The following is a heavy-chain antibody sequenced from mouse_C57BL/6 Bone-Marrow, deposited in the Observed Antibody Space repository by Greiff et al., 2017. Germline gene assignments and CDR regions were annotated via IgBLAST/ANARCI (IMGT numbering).Heavy chain of an antibody. J-gene: IGHJ3*01. CDR1: GYTFTSYW. Sequence: QVQLQQSGAELVKPGASVTLSCKASGYTFTSYWMQWVKQRPGQGLEWIGEIDPSDSYTNYNQKFKGKATLTVDTSSSTAYMQLSSLTSEDSAVYYCARGLRRRGAWFAYWGQGTLVTVSA. D-gene: IGHD2-2*01. CDR2: IDPSDSYT. CDR3: ARGLRRRGAWFAY. V-gene: IGHV1-50*01.